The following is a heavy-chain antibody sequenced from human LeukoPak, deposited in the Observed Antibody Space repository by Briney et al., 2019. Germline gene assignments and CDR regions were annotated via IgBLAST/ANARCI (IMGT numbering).Heavy chain of an antibody. CDR3: ARDCLDAFDI. Sequence: ASETLSLTCTVSGGSISSYYWSWVRQPPGKGLEWIGYIYYSGSTNYNPSLKSRVTISVDTSKNQFSLKLSSVTAADTAVYYCARDCLDAFDIWGQGTMVTVSS. CDR2: IYYSGST. CDR1: GGSISSYY. J-gene: IGHJ3*02. V-gene: IGHV4-59*01.